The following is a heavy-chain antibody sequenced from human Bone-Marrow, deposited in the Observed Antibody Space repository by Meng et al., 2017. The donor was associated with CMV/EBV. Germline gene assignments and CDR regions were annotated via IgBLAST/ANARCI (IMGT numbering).Heavy chain of an antibody. Sequence: GGSLRLSCAASGFSFGDYAMSWVRQAPGKGLQWASGIDWNGGNTGYADSVKGRFTISRDNAKNSLVLQMNSLRAEDTAFYYCARVDNAYYYYGVDVWGQGTTVTVSS. J-gene: IGHJ6*02. V-gene: IGHV3-20*04. CDR3: ARVDNAYYYYGVDV. CDR2: IDWNGGNT. D-gene: IGHD1-1*01. CDR1: GFSFGDYA.